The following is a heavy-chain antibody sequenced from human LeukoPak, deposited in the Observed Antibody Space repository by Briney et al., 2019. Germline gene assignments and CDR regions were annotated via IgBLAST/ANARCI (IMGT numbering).Heavy chain of an antibody. CDR3: ATERIAAAGTYHPSFDY. V-gene: IGHV1-24*01. J-gene: IGHJ4*02. D-gene: IGHD6-13*01. Sequence: ASVKVSCKVSGYTLTELSMHWVRQAPGKGLEWMGGFDPEDGETIYAQKFQGRVTMTEDTSTDTAYMELSSLRSEDTAVYCCATERIAAAGTYHPSFDYWGQGTLVTVSS. CDR2: FDPEDGET. CDR1: GYTLTELS.